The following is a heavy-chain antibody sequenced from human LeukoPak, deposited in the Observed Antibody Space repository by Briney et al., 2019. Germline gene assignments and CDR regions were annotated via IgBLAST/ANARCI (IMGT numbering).Heavy chain of an antibody. CDR1: GGSISSSSYY. V-gene: IGHV4-39*01. Sequence: SETLSLTCTVSGGSISSSSYYWGWIRQPPGKGLEWIGSIYYSGSTYCNPFLKSRVTISVDPSNNQFSLKLSSVTAADTAVYYCARGCPMVRGGGYYYGMDVWGQGTTATVSS. CDR2: IYYSGST. J-gene: IGHJ6*02. D-gene: IGHD3-10*01. CDR3: ARGCPMVRGGGYYYGMDV.